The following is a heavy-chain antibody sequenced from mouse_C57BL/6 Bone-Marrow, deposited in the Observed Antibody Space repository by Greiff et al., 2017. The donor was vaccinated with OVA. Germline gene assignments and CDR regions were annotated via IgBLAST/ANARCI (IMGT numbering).Heavy chain of an antibody. CDR3: AHYYGSSYYAMDY. J-gene: IGHJ4*01. Sequence: EVQLQQSGPELVKPGASVKISCKASGYTFTDYYMNWVKQSHGKSLEWIGDINPNNGGTSYNQKFKGKATLTVDKSSSTAYMELRSLTSEDSADYYCAHYYGSSYYAMDYWGQGTSVTVSS. V-gene: IGHV1-26*01. CDR2: INPNNGGT. D-gene: IGHD1-1*01. CDR1: GYTFTDYY.